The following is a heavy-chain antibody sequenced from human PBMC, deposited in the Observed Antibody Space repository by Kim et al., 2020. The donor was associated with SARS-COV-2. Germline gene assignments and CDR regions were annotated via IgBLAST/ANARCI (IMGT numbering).Heavy chain of an antibody. CDR2: ITSKTDGGTT. J-gene: IGHJ6*02. CDR1: GFTFSNAW. D-gene: IGHD3-10*01. CDR3: TTDSVRYGSVHYYYYYYGMDV. V-gene: IGHV3-15*01. Sequence: SLRLSCAASGFTFSNAWMSWVRQAPGKVLEWVVRITSKTDGGTTDYAAPVKGRFTISRDDSKNTLYLQMNSLKTEDTAVYYCTTDSVRYGSVHYYYYYYGMDVWGQGTTVTVSS.